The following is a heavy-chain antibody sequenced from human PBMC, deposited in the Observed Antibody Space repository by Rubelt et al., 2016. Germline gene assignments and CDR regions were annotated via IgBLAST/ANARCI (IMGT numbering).Heavy chain of an antibody. V-gene: IGHV4-34*01. CDR2: INHSGST. D-gene: IGHD3-9*01. Sequence: QVQLQQWGAGLLKPSETLSLTCAVYGGSFSDYYWIWVRQSPGKGLEWIGDINHSGSTNYNPSIKSRVTTSVDTSKNQLSLKLYSVTAADTAVYYCATIRYFDFLSYVDSWGQGTLVTVSS. J-gene: IGHJ4*02. CDR1: GGSFSDYY. CDR3: ATIRYFDFLSYVDS.